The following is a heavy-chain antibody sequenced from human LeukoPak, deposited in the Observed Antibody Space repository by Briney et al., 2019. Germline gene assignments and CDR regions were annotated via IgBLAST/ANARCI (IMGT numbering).Heavy chain of an antibody. J-gene: IGHJ4*02. CDR1: GYSISSGYH. Sequence: SETLSLTCTVSGYSISSGYHWGWIWQAPGKGLEWLGSIYQSGSAYYNPSLKSRVALSVDTSKNQVSVKLSSVTAADTAVYYCVRAEINDYMKYWGQGILVTVSS. CDR3: VRAEINDYMKY. V-gene: IGHV4-38-2*02. CDR2: IYQSGSA. D-gene: IGHD3-16*01.